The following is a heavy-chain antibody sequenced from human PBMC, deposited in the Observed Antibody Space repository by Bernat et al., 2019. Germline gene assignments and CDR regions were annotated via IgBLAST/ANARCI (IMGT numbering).Heavy chain of an antibody. D-gene: IGHD3-10*01. V-gene: IGHV1-46*01. CDR3: AVDGSGSPY. CDR1: GYTFTSYY. Sequence: QVQLVQSGAEVKKPGASVKVSCKASGYTFTSYYMHWVRQAPGQGLEWMGIINPSGGSTSYAQKFQGRVTMTTDTSTSTAYMELRSLRSDDTAVYYCAVDGSGSPYWGQGTLVTVSS. J-gene: IGHJ4*02. CDR2: INPSGGST.